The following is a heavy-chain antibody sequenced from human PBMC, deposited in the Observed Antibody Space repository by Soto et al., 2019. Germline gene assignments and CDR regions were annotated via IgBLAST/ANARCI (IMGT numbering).Heavy chain of an antibody. D-gene: IGHD6-13*01. J-gene: IGHJ4*02. CDR2: VSGSGGNT. Sequence: VQLLESGGGLVQPGGSLRLSCAASGFTFSTYAMSWVRQAPGKGLEWVSAVSGSGGNTYYADSVQGRSTISRDNSNNMLNLQINSLRAEDTAVYYCAKLNLFVSAAAGRGPFDYWGQGTLVTVST. CDR3: AKLNLFVSAAAGRGPFDY. V-gene: IGHV3-23*01. CDR1: GFTFSTYA.